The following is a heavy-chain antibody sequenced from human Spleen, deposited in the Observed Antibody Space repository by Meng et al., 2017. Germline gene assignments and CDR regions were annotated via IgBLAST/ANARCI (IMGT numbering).Heavy chain of an antibody. Sequence: QVQLVQSGPEVTRPGASLRISCRASGYTFTDYFLHWVRQAPGQGLEWLGTINPNTGGTNYAQRFQGRVTLTRDTSTSTVYMELSSLGSEDTALYYCAREKSPGHFDYLGQGILVTVSS. CDR2: INPNTGGT. CDR3: AREKSPGHFDY. J-gene: IGHJ4*02. V-gene: IGHV1-46*01. CDR1: GYTFTDYF.